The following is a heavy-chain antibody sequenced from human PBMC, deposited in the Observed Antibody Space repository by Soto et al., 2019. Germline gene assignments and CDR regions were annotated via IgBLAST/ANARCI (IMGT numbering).Heavy chain of an antibody. J-gene: IGHJ4*02. V-gene: IGHV1-3*01. CDR2: INAGNGNT. CDR3: ARVIGGWYYFDY. D-gene: IGHD6-19*01. Sequence: ASVKVSCKASGYTFTNYDITWVRQAPGQRLEWMGWINAGNGNTKYSQKFQGRVTITRDTSASTAYMELSSLRSEDTAVYYCARVIGGWYYFDYWGQGTLVTVSS. CDR1: GYTFTNYD.